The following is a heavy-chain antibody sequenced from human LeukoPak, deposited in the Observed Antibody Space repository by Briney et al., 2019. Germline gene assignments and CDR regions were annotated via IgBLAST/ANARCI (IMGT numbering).Heavy chain of an antibody. CDR3: AKAPYYYDSSGYYY. Sequence: GGSLRLSCGASGFTFSSYGMHWVRQAPGKGLEWVAFIRYDGSNKYYADSVKGRFTISRDNSKNTLYLQMSSLRAEDTAVYYCAKAPYYYDSSGYYYWGQGTLVTVSS. CDR1: GFTFSSYG. V-gene: IGHV3-30*02. CDR2: IRYDGSNK. D-gene: IGHD3-22*01. J-gene: IGHJ4*02.